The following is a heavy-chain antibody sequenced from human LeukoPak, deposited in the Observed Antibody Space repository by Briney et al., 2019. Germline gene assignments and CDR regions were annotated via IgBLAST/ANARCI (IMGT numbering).Heavy chain of an antibody. CDR1: GFTFSSYA. Sequence: PGGSLRLSWAASGFTFSSYAMSWVRQAPGKGLEWVSAISGSGGSTYYADSVKGRFTISRDNSKNTLYLQMNSLRAEDTAVYYCAKDPSSWEDEFDYWGQGTLVTVSS. CDR3: AKDPSSWEDEFDY. J-gene: IGHJ4*02. D-gene: IGHD6-13*01. CDR2: ISGSGGST. V-gene: IGHV3-23*01.